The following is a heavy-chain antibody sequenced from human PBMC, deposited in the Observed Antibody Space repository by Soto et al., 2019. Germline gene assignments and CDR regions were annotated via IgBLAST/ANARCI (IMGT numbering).Heavy chain of an antibody. Sequence: ASVKVSCKASGYTFTNYGFSWVRQAPGQGLELMGWVSAYNGDTNYAQKFRDRVTLATDASTSTAYMELRSLRFDDTAVYYCARSDRYYVGSADYWGQGTQVTVSS. CDR1: GYTFTNYG. CDR3: ARSDRYYVGSADY. J-gene: IGHJ4*02. D-gene: IGHD1-26*01. CDR2: VSAYNGDT. V-gene: IGHV1-18*04.